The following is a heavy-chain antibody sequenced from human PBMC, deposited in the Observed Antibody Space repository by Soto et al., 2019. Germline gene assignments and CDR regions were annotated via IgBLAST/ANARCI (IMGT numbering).Heavy chain of an antibody. CDR3: ARGDSTDCSNGVCSFFYNHDMDV. J-gene: IGHJ6*04. Sequence: VNVSCKASGYSFTDYHIHWVRQSPGQGLEWLGRINPKSGGTSTAQKFQGWVTMTTDTSISTASMELTRLTSDDTAIYYCARGDSTDCSNGVCSFFYNHDMDVWGKGTKVTVSS. V-gene: IGHV1-2*04. D-gene: IGHD2-8*01. CDR1: GYSFTDYH. CDR2: INPKSGGT.